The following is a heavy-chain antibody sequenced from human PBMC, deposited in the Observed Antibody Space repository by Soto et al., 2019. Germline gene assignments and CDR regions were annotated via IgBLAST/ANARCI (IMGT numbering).Heavy chain of an antibody. CDR3: ARDKYYDFWIGYSNYYFEY. V-gene: IGHV3-7*03. J-gene: IGHJ4*02. CDR2: IKQDGTEK. CDR1: GFTFSSYW. Sequence: PGGSLRLSCAASGFTFSSYWMSWVRQAPGKGLAWVADIKQDGTEKYYVDSVKGRFTISRDNAKNSLYLQMNSLRAEDTAVYYCARDKYYDFWIGYSNYYFEYWGQGALVTVSS. D-gene: IGHD3-3*01.